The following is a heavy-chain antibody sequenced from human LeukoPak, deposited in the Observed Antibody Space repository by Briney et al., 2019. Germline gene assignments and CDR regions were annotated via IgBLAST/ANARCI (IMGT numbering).Heavy chain of an antibody. V-gene: IGHV3-7*01. CDR2: IKPDGSEK. Sequence: GGSLRLSCAGSGFTFRDYWMSWLRQAPGKGPEWVAHIKPDGSEKYYVDSVKGRLIISRDDARNSLSLQMNSLRAEDTAVYYCAGSFGDVKNFWGQGTLVTVSS. J-gene: IGHJ4*01. CDR3: AGSFGDVKNF. D-gene: IGHD3-10*01. CDR1: GFTFRDYW.